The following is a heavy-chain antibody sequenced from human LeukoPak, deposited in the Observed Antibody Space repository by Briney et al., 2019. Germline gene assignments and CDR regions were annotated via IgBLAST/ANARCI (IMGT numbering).Heavy chain of an antibody. CDR3: ASSAREGDGYTSLYTPDY. V-gene: IGHV1-2*02. D-gene: IGHD5-24*01. CDR2: INPNSGGT. J-gene: IGHJ4*02. CDR1: GYTFTGYY. Sequence: GASVKVSCKASGYTFTGYYMHWVRQAPGQGLEWMGWINPNSGGTNYAQKFQGRVTMTRDTSISTAYMELSRLRSDDTAVYYCASSAREGDGYTSLYTPDYWGQGTLVTVSS.